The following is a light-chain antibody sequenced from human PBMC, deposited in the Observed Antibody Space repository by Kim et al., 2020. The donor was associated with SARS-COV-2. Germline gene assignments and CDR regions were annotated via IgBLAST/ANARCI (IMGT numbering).Light chain of an antibody. CDR2: DVS. CDR1: SSDVGGYNN. CDR3: SSYTSSSTLV. Sequence: GQSITISCTGTSSDVGGYNNVSWYQQHPDKAPKLMIYDVSNRPSGVSNRFSGSKSGNTASLTISGLQAEDEADYYCSSYTSSSTLVFGTGTKVTVL. J-gene: IGLJ1*01. V-gene: IGLV2-14*03.